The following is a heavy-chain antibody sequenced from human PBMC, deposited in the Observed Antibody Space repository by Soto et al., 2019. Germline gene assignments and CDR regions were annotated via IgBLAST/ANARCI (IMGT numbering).Heavy chain of an antibody. CDR1: GLTFSRAD. Sequence: EVQLLESGGGLVQPGGSLRLSCVVSGLTFSRADLSWVRQPPGKGLEWVSASGGSALSTHYVDSVKGRFTIARDSSKTTLYLQMNRLWAEDTAGCYCVKHSCNYWGQGTLATVSS. CDR3: VKHSCNY. V-gene: IGHV3-23*01. CDR2: SGGSALST. J-gene: IGHJ4*02.